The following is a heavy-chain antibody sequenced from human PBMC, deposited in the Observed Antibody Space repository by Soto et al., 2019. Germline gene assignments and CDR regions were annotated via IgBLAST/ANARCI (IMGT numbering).Heavy chain of an antibody. D-gene: IGHD6-13*01. J-gene: IGHJ4*02. CDR3: ARDLGPPKYGSSWGYDY. Sequence: GASVKVSCKASGYTFTSYAMHWVRQAPGQRLEWMGWINAGNGNTKYSQKFQGRVTITRDTSASTAYMELSSLRSEDTAVYYCARDLGPPKYGSSWGYDYWGQGTLVTVSS. CDR1: GYTFTSYA. V-gene: IGHV1-3*01. CDR2: INAGNGNT.